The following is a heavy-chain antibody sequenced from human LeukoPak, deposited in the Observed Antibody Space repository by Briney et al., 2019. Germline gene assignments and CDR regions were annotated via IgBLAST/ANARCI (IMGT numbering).Heavy chain of an antibody. J-gene: IGHJ6*03. D-gene: IGHD6-19*01. CDR3: ARVTVAEQNYYYYYCMDV. CDR2: IYYSGST. V-gene: IGHV4-59*11. CDR1: GGSISSHY. Sequence: KPSETLSLTCTVSGGSISSHYWSWIRQPPGKGLEWIGYIYYSGSTNYNPSLKSRVTISVDTSKNQFSLKLSSVTAADTAVYYCARVTVAEQNYYYYYCMDVWGKGTTVTVSS.